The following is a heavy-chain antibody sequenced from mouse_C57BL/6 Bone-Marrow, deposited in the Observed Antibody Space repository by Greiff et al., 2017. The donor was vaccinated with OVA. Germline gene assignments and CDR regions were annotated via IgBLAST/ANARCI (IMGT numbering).Heavy chain of an antibody. D-gene: IGHD1-1*01. Sequence: EVKLMESGGGLVQPGGSLKLSCAASGFTFSDYYMYWVRQTPEKRLAWVAYISNGGGSTYYPDTVKGRFTISRDNAKNTLYLQMSRLKSEDTAMYYCARLLLRGYFDYWGQGTTLTVSS. V-gene: IGHV5-12*01. J-gene: IGHJ2*01. CDR1: GFTFSDYY. CDR3: ARLLLRGYFDY. CDR2: ISNGGGST.